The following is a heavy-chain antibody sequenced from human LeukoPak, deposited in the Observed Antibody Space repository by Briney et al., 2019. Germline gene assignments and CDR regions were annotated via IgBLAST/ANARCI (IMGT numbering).Heavy chain of an antibody. CDR1: GGSISSGDYY. CDR2: IYYSGST. V-gene: IGHV4-31*03. J-gene: IGHJ4*02. CDR3: ARDNRKNDYVWGSYRYLYYFDY. D-gene: IGHD3-16*02. Sequence: SQTLSLTCTVSGGSISSGDYYWSWIRQHPGKGLEWIGYIYYSGSTYYNPSLKSRVTISVDTSKNQFSLKLSSVTAADTAVYYCARDNRKNDYVWGSYRYLYYFDYWGQETLVTVSS.